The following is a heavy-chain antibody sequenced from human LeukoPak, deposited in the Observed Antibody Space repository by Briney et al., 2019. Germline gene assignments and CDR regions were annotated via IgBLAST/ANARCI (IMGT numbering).Heavy chain of an antibody. CDR3: ARGWSGTFYYYYYGMDV. CDR1: GGSFSGYY. J-gene: IGHJ6*02. Sequence: SETPSLTCAVYGGSFSGYYWSWIRQPPGKGLEWIGEINHSGSTNYNPSLKSRVTISVDTSKNQFSLKLSSVTAADTAVYYCARGWSGTFYYYYYGMDVWGQGTTVTVSS. V-gene: IGHV4-34*01. D-gene: IGHD6-13*01. CDR2: INHSGST.